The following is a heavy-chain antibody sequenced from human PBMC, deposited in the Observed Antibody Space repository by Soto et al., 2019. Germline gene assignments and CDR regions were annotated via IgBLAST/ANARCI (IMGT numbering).Heavy chain of an antibody. CDR2: ISYDGSNK. V-gene: IGHV3-30*18. CDR1: GFTFSESW. J-gene: IGHJ4*02. D-gene: IGHD3-22*01. Sequence: PGGSLRLSCAASGFTFSESWMHWVRQATGKGLKWVAVISYDGSNKYYADSVKGRFTISRDNSKNTLYLQMNSLRAEDTAVYYCAKGFSEYDSSGYFLYWGQGTLVTVSS. CDR3: AKGFSEYDSSGYFLY.